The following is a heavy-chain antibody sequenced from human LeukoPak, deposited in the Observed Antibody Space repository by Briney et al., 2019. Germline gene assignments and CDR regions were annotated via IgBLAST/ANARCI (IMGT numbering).Heavy chain of an antibody. V-gene: IGHV4-59*01. CDR1: GGSFNTYY. Sequence: SETLSLTCTVSGGSFNTYYWSWIRQPPGKGLEWLGYIYYSGSTNYNPSLKSRVTISVDTSKNQFSLRLSSVTAADTAVYYCARVITVRGVIFDYWGQGTLVTVSS. J-gene: IGHJ4*02. CDR2: IYYSGST. CDR3: ARVITVRGVIFDY. D-gene: IGHD3-16*01.